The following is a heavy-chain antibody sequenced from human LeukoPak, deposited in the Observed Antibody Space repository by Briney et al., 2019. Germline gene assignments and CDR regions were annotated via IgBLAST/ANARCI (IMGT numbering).Heavy chain of an antibody. Sequence: ASVKVSCKAFGYGFTSYYIHWVRQAPGQGLGWMGIINPSVGGTTYARKFQGRFTMTSDTSTSTVYMELSSLRSEDTAVYYCARHGSGRYYPAEGRVDYWGQGTLVTVSS. CDR1: GYGFTSYY. J-gene: IGHJ4*02. CDR3: ARHGSGRYYPAEGRVDY. CDR2: INPSVGGT. D-gene: IGHD3-10*01. V-gene: IGHV1-46*03.